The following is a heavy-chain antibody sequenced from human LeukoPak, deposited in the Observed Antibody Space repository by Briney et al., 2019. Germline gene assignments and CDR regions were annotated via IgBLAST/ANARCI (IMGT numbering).Heavy chain of an antibody. V-gene: IGHV4-59*02. D-gene: IGHD6-13*01. J-gene: IGHJ5*02. Sequence: SETLSLTCTISGGSVSDYYWSWIRQSPGKGLEWIGYIYHTGSTSYSPSLKSRVTISADTSQNQFSLKLSSVTAADTAVYYCARSSSWYGDWFDPWGQGTLVTVSS. CDR2: IYHTGST. CDR3: ARSSSWYGDWFDP. CDR1: GGSVSDYY.